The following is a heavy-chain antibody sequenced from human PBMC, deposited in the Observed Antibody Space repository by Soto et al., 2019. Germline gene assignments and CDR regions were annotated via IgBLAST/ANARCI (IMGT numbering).Heavy chain of an antibody. Sequence: PSETLSLTCTVSGGSISNYYWSWIRHPPGKKLEWIGYIYYSGSTNYNPSLKSRVTISVDTSKNQFSLKLYSVTTADTAMYYCARLPWADYGGYYPFDYWGQGTLVTVSS. CDR2: IYYSGST. V-gene: IGHV4-59*01. D-gene: IGHD3-3*01. CDR3: ARLPWADYGGYYPFDY. CDR1: GGSISNYY. J-gene: IGHJ4*02.